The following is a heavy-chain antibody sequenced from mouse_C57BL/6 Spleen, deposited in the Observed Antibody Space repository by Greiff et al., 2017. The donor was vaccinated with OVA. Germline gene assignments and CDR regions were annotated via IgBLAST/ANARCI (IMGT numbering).Heavy chain of an antibody. CDR2: ILPGSGST. Sequence: VKLVESGAELMKPGASVKLSCKATGYTFTGYWIEWVKQRPGHGLEWIGEILPGSGSTNYNEKFKGKATFTADTYSNTVYMQLSSLTTEDSAIYYCARWGYYDYDGGFAYWGQGTLVTVSA. CDR3: ARWGYYDYDGGFAY. V-gene: IGHV1-9*01. D-gene: IGHD2-4*01. CDR1: GYTFTGYW. J-gene: IGHJ3*01.